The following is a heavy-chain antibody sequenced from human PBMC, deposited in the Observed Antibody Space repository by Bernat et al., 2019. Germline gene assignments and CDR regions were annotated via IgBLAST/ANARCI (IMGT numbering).Heavy chain of an antibody. CDR3: AKAVRSTSNWFDP. Sequence: QVQLVESGGGVVQPRRSLRLSCEASGFPFSTYGMHWVRQAPGKGLEWVALITFDASNKEYADSVKGRFTISRDNSKNTVDLQMNSLRVEDTAIYYCAKAVRSTSNWFDPWGQGTLVTVSS. D-gene: IGHD2-2*01. CDR2: ITFDASNK. CDR1: GFPFSTYG. V-gene: IGHV3-30*18. J-gene: IGHJ5*02.